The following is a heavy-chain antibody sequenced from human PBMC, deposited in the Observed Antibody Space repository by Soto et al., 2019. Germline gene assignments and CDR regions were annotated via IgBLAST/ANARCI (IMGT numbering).Heavy chain of an antibody. CDR3: ASTSNYYDSSGYYLDY. D-gene: IGHD3-22*01. J-gene: IGHJ4*02. CDR2: IYYSGST. CDR1: GGSIRSGGYY. Sequence: SETLSLTCTVSGGSIRSGGYYWSWIRQHPGKGLEWIGYIYYSGSTYYNPSLKSRVTISVDTSKNQFSLKLSSVTAADTAVYYCASTSNYYDSSGYYLDYWGQGTLVTVSS. V-gene: IGHV4-31*03.